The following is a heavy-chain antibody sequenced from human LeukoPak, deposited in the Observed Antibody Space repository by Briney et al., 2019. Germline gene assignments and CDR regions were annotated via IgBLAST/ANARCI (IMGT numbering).Heavy chain of an antibody. CDR3: AKMQWLLGLPDY. Sequence: GGSLRLSCAASGFTFSSYEMNWVRQAPGKGLEWVSYISSSGSTIYYADSVKGRFTISRDNSKNTLYLQMNSLRAEDTAVYYCAKMQWLLGLPDYWGQGTLVTVSS. V-gene: IGHV3-48*03. CDR1: GFTFSSYE. CDR2: ISSSGSTI. J-gene: IGHJ4*02. D-gene: IGHD5-12*01.